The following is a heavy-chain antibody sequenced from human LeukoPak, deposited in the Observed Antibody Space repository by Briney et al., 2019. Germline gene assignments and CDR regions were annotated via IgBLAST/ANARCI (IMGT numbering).Heavy chain of an antibody. Sequence: GGSLRLSCAASGFTLSSNYMHWVRQAPGKGLEWVSVIYSGGSTYYADSVKGRFTISRDNSKNTLYLQMSSLRAEDTAVYYCARVPRGHGGNSGAIDYWGQGTLVTVSS. CDR1: GFTLSSNY. CDR3: ARVPRGHGGNSGAIDY. CDR2: IYSGGST. J-gene: IGHJ4*02. D-gene: IGHD4-23*01. V-gene: IGHV3-66*01.